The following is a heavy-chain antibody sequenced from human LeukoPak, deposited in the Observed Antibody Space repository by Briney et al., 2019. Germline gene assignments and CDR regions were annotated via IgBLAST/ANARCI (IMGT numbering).Heavy chain of an antibody. CDR2: ISSSSSTI. V-gene: IGHV3-48*02. D-gene: IGHD3-22*01. CDR1: GFTFSSCS. J-gene: IGHJ5*02. CDR3: ARTFYYDSSTYPNWFDP. Sequence: GGSLRLSCAASGFTFSSCSMNWVRQAPGKGLEWVSYISSSSSTIYYADSVKGRFTISRGNAKNSLYLQMNSLTDEDTAVYYCARTFYYDSSTYPNWFDPWGQGTLVTVSS.